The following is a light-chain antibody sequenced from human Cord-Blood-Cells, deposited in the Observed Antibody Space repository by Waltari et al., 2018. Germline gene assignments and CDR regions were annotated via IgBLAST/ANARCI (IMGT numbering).Light chain of an antibody. J-gene: IGLJ2*01. CDR3: SSYTSSSTLV. Sequence: QSARTQPASVSGSPGPSVTIFCTGTRTHVVGFYYVPWYQQHPGKAPKLMIYDVSNRPSGFSKRFSGSKSGNTASLTISGLQAEDEADYYCSSYTSSSTLVFGGGTKLTVL. CDR1: RTHVVGFYY. CDR2: DVS. V-gene: IGLV2-14*01.